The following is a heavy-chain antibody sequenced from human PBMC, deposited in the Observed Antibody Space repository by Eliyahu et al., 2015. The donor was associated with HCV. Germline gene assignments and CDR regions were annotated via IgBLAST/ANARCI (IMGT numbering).Heavy chain of an antibody. J-gene: IGHJ4*02. CDR1: GFPFPDFA. D-gene: IGHD5-24*01. Sequence: QVQLVESGGGLVQPGTSLXVXCAASGFPFPDFAMHWVRQPPGKGLEWVAVVSSDGNKRNYRGSVKGRFSISRDNSNNILSLQMNSLRGDDTAVYYCAASRKSAWHNFDFWGQGTLVTVSS. V-gene: IGHV3-30*03. CDR2: VSSDGNKR. CDR3: AASRKSAWHNFDF.